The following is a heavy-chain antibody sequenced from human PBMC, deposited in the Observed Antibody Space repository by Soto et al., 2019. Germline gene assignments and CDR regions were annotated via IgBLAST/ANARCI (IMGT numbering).Heavy chain of an antibody. Sequence: QLQPQESGPGLVKPSETLSLTCIVSGGSIRSSNYYWAWVRQPPGTRLEWIGSMYYSGNTYYNASLKSSVTISVDTATGEFFLKRSSVTAADTAIYYCSTTTGYWGQGILVSVSS. CDR2: MYYSGNT. CDR1: GGSIRSSNYY. J-gene: IGHJ4*02. V-gene: IGHV4-39*01. CDR3: STTTGY. D-gene: IGHD1-1*01.